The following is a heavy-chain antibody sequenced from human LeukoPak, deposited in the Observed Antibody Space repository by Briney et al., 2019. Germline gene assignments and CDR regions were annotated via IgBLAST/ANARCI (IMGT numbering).Heavy chain of an antibody. CDR3: AKAGGGYDLYYYYYYGMDV. V-gene: IGHV3-23*01. Sequence: GGSLRLSCAASGFTFSSYAMSWVRQAPGKGLEWVSAISGSGSTYYADSVKGRFTISRDNSKNTLYLQMNSLRAEDTAVYYCAKAGGGYDLYYYYYYGMDVWGQGTTVTVSS. CDR1: GFTFSSYA. CDR2: ISGSGST. J-gene: IGHJ6*02. D-gene: IGHD5-12*01.